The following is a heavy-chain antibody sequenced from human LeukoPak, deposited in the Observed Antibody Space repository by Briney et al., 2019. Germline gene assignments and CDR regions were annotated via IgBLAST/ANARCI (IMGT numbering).Heavy chain of an antibody. CDR3: ARVPSVPDY. CDR1: GRSFSGYY. Sequence: SETLSLTCAVYGRSFSGYYWSWTRQPPGKGLEWIGEINHSGSTNYNPSLKSRVTISVDTSKNQFSLKLSSVTAADTAVYYCARVPSVPDYWGQGTLVTVSS. J-gene: IGHJ4*02. CDR2: INHSGST. V-gene: IGHV4-34*01. D-gene: IGHD3-10*01.